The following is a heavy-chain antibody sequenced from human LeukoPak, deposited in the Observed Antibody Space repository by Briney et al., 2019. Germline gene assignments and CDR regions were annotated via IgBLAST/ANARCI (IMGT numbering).Heavy chain of an antibody. CDR2: FGHNGGIT. J-gene: IGHJ4*02. V-gene: IGHV3-23*01. CDR3: AKDSASKFYSSPYYFDY. CDR1: GFTFNYYG. D-gene: IGHD6-13*01. Sequence: PGGSLRLSCAASGFTFNYYGLSWVRQAPGKTLEWVSGFGHNGGITYSDSVKGRFTISRDNSKNTLYLQMNSLRAEDTAVYYCAKDSASKFYSSPYYFDYWGQGTLVTVSS.